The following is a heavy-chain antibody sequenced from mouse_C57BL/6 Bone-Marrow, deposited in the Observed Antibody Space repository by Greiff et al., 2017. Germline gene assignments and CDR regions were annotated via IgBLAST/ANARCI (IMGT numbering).Heavy chain of an antibody. CDR3: TRGYGSSLYAMDY. V-gene: IGHV5-9-1*02. Sequence: EVKVVESGEGLVKPGGSLKLSCAASGFTFSNYAMSWVRQTPEKRLAWVAYISSGGDYIYYADNVKGRFTISRDNARNTLYLQMSSLKSEDTAMYYCTRGYGSSLYAMDYWGQGTSVTVSS. CDR1: GFTFSNYA. D-gene: IGHD1-1*01. CDR2: ISSGGDYI. J-gene: IGHJ4*01.